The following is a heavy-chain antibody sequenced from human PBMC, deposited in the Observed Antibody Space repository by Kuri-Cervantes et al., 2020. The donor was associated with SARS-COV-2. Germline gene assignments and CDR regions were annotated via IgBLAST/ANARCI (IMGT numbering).Heavy chain of an antibody. J-gene: IGHJ4*02. D-gene: IGHD1-26*01. CDR3: ARSSSGRYSDFEF. Sequence: ASVKVSCKASGYTFTSLYLHWVRQAPGQGLEWMAIISPIVGDTTYAQRFLDRVSVTKDTSTSTVYMELRCLIFEDTAVYYCARSSSGRYSDFEFWGQGTLVTVSS. CDR2: ISPIVGDT. V-gene: IGHV1-46*01. CDR1: GYTFTSLY.